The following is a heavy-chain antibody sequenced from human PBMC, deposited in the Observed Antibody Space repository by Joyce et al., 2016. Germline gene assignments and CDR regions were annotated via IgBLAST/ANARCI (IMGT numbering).Heavy chain of an antibody. D-gene: IGHD2/OR15-2a*01. CDR2: IYRNGKT. Sequence: VQLQESGPGLVKPSETLPLTCDVSGDSISSGYFYGWVRQAPGKGLEWIANIYRNGKTYYNASLKSRVTISVDTSKNQLSLKLSSVTAADTAVYYCARDPQNFGFWGQGTLVIVSS. J-gene: IGHJ4*02. CDR3: ARDPQNFGF. CDR1: GDSISSGYF. V-gene: IGHV4-38-2*02.